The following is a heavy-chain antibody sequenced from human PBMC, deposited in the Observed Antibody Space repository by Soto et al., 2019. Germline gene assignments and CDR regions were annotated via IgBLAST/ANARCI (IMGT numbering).Heavy chain of an antibody. V-gene: IGHV3-23*01. CDR2: IGGSGGST. CDR1: GFTFSSYA. Sequence: GGSLRLSCAASGFTFSSYAMSWVRQAPGKGLEWVSAIGGSGGSTYYADSVKGRFTISRDNSKNTLYLQMNSLRAEDTAVYYCAKDHSSSSGYYYGMDVWGQGTTVTVSS. D-gene: IGHD6-6*01. CDR3: AKDHSSSSGYYYGMDV. J-gene: IGHJ6*02.